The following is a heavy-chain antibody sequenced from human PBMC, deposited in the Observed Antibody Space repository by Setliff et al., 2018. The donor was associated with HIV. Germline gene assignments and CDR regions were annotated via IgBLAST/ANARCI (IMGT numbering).Heavy chain of an antibody. Sequence: PSQTLSLPCAISGDSVSSNSAAWNWIRQSPARGLEWLGRTYYRSKWYYNYAVSVKSRITINPDTSKNQFSLQLNSVTPEDTAVYYCARGALGVVGAIDYWSQGTLVTVSS. D-gene: IGHD2-15*01. CDR3: ARGALGVVGAIDY. V-gene: IGHV6-1*01. CDR2: TYYRSKWYY. J-gene: IGHJ4*02. CDR1: GDSVSSNSAA.